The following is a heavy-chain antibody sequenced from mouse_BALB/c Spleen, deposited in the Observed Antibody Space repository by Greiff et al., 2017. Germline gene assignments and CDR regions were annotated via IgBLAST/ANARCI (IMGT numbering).Heavy chain of an antibody. CDR1: GFTFSSYG. J-gene: IGHJ4*01. Sequence: EVMLVESGGGLVQPGGSLKLSCAASGFTFSSYGMSWVRQTPDKRLELVATINSNGGSTYYPDSVKGRFTISRDNAKNTLYLQMSSLKSEDTAMYYCAREGPTGTRYAMDYGGQGTSVTVSS. D-gene: IGHD4-1*02. CDR2: INSNGGST. CDR3: AREGPTGTRYAMDY. V-gene: IGHV5-6-3*01.